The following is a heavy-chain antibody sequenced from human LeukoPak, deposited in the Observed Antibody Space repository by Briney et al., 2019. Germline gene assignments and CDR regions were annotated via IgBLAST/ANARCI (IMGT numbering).Heavy chain of an antibody. CDR1: GGSISSSSYY. D-gene: IGHD3-16*01. CDR3: ASYVWGSYFGPKRFDY. Sequence: SETLSLTCTVSGGSISSSSYYWGWIRQPPGKGLEWIGSIYDSGSTYYNPSLKSRVTISVDTSKNQFSLKLNSVTAADTAVYYCASYVWGSYFGPKRFDYWGQGTLVTVSS. V-gene: IGHV4-39*01. CDR2: IYDSGST. J-gene: IGHJ4*02.